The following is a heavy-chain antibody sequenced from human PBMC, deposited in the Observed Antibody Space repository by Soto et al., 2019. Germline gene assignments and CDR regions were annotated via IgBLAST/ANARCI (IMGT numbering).Heavy chain of an antibody. CDR3: ARGGGSHAHPPDY. J-gene: IGHJ4*02. Sequence: EVQQVESGGGLVQPGGSLRLSCAASGFTFSNYWMHWIRQAPGKGLVWVSRIACDESTTTYADSVKGRFTISRDNAKNTLYLQMNSLRAEDTAVYYCARGGGSHAHPPDYWGQGTLVTVSS. CDR2: IACDESTT. V-gene: IGHV3-74*01. CDR1: GFTFSNYW. D-gene: IGHD1-26*01.